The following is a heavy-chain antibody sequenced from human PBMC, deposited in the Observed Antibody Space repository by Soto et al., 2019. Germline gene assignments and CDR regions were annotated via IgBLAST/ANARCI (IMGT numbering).Heavy chain of an antibody. CDR3: ATPQDYDGCLDS. D-gene: IGHD3-22*01. CDR1: GYTFTSYS. Sequence: GASVKVSCKASGYTFTSYSMYWVRQAPGQRLEWMGWINVGNGNTRYSQKFQGRLTLTRDTPGNTAYLELNSLISEDTAVYYCATPQDYDGCLDSWGQGTLVTVSS. V-gene: IGHV1-3*01. CDR2: INVGNGNT. J-gene: IGHJ4*02.